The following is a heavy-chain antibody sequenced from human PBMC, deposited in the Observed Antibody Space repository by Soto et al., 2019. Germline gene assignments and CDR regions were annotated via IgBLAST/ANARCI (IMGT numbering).Heavy chain of an antibody. D-gene: IGHD1-1*01. Sequence: ASVKVSCKASGGTFSSYAISWVRQAPGQGLEWMGGIIPIFGAANYAQKLQGRVTITADESTSTAYMELSSLRSEDTPVYYCARDNDVVKSPPNAFDICGQGTIVTVSS. CDR3: ARDNDVVKSPPNAFDI. J-gene: IGHJ3*02. CDR2: IIPIFGAA. CDR1: GGTFSSYA. V-gene: IGHV1-69*13.